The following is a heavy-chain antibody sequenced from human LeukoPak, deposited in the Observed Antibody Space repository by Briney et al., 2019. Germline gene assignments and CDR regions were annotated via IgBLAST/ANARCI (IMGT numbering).Heavy chain of an antibody. J-gene: IGHJ3*02. CDR3: ARHQAVRYFDWLLHDAFDI. CDR1: GGSISSYY. Sequence: SETLSLTCTVSGGSISSYYWSWIRQPPGKGLEWSGYIYYSGSTNYNPSLKSRVTISVDTSKNQFSLKLSSVTAADTAVYYCARHQAVRYFDWLLHDAFDIWGQGTMVTVSS. D-gene: IGHD3-9*01. V-gene: IGHV4-59*08. CDR2: IYYSGST.